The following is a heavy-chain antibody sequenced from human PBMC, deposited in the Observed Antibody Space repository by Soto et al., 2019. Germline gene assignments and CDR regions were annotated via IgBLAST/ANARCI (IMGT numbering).Heavy chain of an antibody. J-gene: IGHJ5*02. D-gene: IGHD3-10*01. CDR1: GGSISSYY. Sequence: SETLSLTCTVSGGSISSYYWSWIRQPPGKGLEWIGYIYYSGRTNYNPSLKSRVTISVDTSKNQFSLKLCFVSAADTAVYYCARHYRSYQVGPPYYYGSGSYMNWFDPWGQGTLVTVS. CDR3: ARHYRSYQVGPPYYYGSGSYMNWFDP. V-gene: IGHV4-59*08. CDR2: IYYSGRT.